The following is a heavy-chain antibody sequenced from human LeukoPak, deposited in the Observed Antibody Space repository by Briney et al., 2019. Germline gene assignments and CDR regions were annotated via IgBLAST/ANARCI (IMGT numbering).Heavy chain of an antibody. CDR3: ARDSGLLPIVTYYFDS. Sequence: GGSLRLSCAASRFTFSNYAMHWVRQAPGKGLEWVSSISSSSSYMYYADSMRGRFTISRDSAQNSLYLQMNGLKAEDTAVYYCARDSGLLPIVTYYFDSWGQGTLVTVSS. V-gene: IGHV3-21*01. D-gene: IGHD5-18*01. J-gene: IGHJ4*02. CDR2: ISSSSSYM. CDR1: RFTFSNYA.